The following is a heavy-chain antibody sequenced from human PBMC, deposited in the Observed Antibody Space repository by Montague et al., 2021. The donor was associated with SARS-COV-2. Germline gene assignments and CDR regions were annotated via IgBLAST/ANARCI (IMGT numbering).Heavy chain of an antibody. CDR3: ARQEPIVVVVAAARGWFDP. D-gene: IGHD2-15*01. CDR2: IYYSGST. J-gene: IGHJ5*02. V-gene: IGHV4-39*01. Sequence: SETLSLTCTVSGGSISSSSYYWGWIRQPPGKGLEWIGSIYYSGSTYYNPSLKSRVTISVDTSKNQFSLKLSSVTAADTAVYYCARQEPIVVVVAAARGWFDPWGQGTLVTVSS. CDR1: GGSISSSSYY.